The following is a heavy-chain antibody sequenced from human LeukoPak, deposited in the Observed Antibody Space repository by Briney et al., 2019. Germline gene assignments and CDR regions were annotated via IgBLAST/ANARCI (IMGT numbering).Heavy chain of an antibody. CDR3: TRDRRDGYNYVDV. V-gene: IGHV4-59*01. J-gene: IGHJ4*02. CDR2: ISYSGST. Sequence: PSETLSLTCTGSGGSINNYYWSWIRQPPGKGLEWIGYISYSGSTDYNPSLKSRVTMSVDTSKNQFSLKLKSVTPADTAIYYCTRDRRDGYNYVDVWGQGTLVTVSS. D-gene: IGHD5-24*01. CDR1: GGSINNYY.